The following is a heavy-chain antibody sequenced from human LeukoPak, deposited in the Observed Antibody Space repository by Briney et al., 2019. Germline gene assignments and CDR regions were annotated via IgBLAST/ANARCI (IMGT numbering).Heavy chain of an antibody. CDR2: IYSGGTT. CDR3: TRVLSGSCSGMDV. D-gene: IGHD1-26*01. J-gene: IGHJ6*02. CDR1: GFTVSSNY. V-gene: IGHV3-53*01. Sequence: GGSLRLSCAASGFTVSSNYMSWVRQAPGKGLEWVSVIYSGGTTYYVDSVKGRFTISRDNSKNTLYLQMNSLRAEDTAVYYCTRVLSGSCSGMDVWGQGTTVTVSS.